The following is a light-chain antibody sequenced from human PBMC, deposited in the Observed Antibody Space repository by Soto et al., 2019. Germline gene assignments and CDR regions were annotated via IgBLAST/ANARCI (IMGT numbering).Light chain of an antibody. Sequence: EIVLTQSPATLSLSPGERATLSCRASQSIGNYLAWYQHKPGQPPRLLIYRASNRATGVPARFSGSGSGSGFTLTISSLEHEDLAVYYCQQRADWRTFGQGTKLEIK. V-gene: IGKV3-11*01. CDR3: QQRADWRT. CDR2: RAS. J-gene: IGKJ2*01. CDR1: QSIGNY.